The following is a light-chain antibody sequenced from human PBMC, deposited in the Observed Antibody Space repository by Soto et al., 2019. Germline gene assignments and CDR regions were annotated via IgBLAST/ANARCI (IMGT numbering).Light chain of an antibody. CDR3: QQYNNWPYT. V-gene: IGKV3-15*01. J-gene: IGKJ2*01. Sequence: EIVMTQSPATLSVSPGGGATLSCRASQSVSRNLAWYQQKPGQAPRLLIYGASTRATGIPARFSGSGSGTEFTLTISSLKSEDFAVYYCQQYNNWPYTFGQGTKLEIK. CDR2: GAS. CDR1: QSVSRN.